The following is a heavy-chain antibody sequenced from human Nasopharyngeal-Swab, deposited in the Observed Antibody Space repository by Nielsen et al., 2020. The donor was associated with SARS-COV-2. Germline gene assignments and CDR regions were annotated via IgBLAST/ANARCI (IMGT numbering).Heavy chain of an antibody. D-gene: IGHD2-2*01. CDR2: INHSGST. V-gene: IGHV4-34*01. Sequence: RQAPGKGLEWIGEINHSGSTNYNPSLKSRVTISVDTSKNQFSLKLSSVTAADTAVYYCARGSLRRYCSSTSCYASPWFDPWGQGTLVTVSS. J-gene: IGHJ5*02. CDR3: ARGSLRRYCSSTSCYASPWFDP.